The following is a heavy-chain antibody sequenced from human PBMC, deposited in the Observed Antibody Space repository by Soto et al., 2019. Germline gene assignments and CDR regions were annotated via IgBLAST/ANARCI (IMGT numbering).Heavy chain of an antibody. Sequence: SETLSLTCTVSGGSVTSGSYYWSWIRQPPGKGLEWIGYIYYSGSTNYNPSLKSRVTISVDTSKNQFSLKLSSVTAAATAVYSCARNPPALVGTYLDYWGPGTLVNVSS. V-gene: IGHV4-61*01. CDR2: IYYSGST. CDR1: GGSVTSGSYY. D-gene: IGHD1-1*01. CDR3: ARNPPALVGTYLDY. J-gene: IGHJ4*02.